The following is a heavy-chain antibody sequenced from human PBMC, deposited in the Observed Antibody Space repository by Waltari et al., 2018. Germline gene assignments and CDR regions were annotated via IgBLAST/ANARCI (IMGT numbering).Heavy chain of an antibody. Sequence: QVQLVQSGAEVKKPGASVKVSCTASGYPFTGYYMHWFRQAPGQGLEWMGRINPNSGGTNYAQKFQGRVTMTRDTSISTAYMELSRLRSDDTAVYYCASLGITGTTVAFDIWGQGTMVTVSS. V-gene: IGHV1-2*06. CDR2: INPNSGGT. D-gene: IGHD1-7*01. J-gene: IGHJ3*02. CDR1: GYPFTGYY. CDR3: ASLGITGTTVAFDI.